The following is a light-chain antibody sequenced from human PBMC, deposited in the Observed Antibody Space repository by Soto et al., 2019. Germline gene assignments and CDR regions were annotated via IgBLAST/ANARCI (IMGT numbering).Light chain of an antibody. V-gene: IGKV3-20*01. J-gene: IGKJ5*01. CDR3: QQYGSSPPRAT. Sequence: EIVLTQSPGTLSLSPGGTPTFPCRASQSVSSSYSAWYQQTHGQAPRLLIYGASSRATGIPDRFSGSGSGTDFTLTLSRLEPEDFAVYYCQQYGSSPPRATFGQGTRLEI. CDR1: QSVSSSY. CDR2: GAS.